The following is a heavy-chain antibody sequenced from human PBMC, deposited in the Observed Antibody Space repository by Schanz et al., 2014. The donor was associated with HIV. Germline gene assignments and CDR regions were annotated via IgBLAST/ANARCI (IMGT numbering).Heavy chain of an antibody. J-gene: IGHJ4*02. Sequence: EVQMLESGGGSVQPGGSLRLSCAASGFTFSNFAMSWVRQAPGKGLEWVSSISGSGVSTFYAGSVKGRFAISRDKSKNTLYLHMNSLGAEDTALYYCAKASGNSYGTGYFDYWGQGTLVTVSS. CDR2: ISGSGVST. CDR3: AKASGNSYGTGYFDY. CDR1: GFTFSNFA. V-gene: IGHV3-23*01. D-gene: IGHD5-18*01.